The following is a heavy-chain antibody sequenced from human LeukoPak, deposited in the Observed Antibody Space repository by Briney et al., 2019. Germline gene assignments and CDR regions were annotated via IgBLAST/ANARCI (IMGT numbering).Heavy chain of an antibody. CDR1: GYIFTSYW. J-gene: IGHJ4*02. D-gene: IGHD3-22*01. CDR3: ARLLVVVIPPDY. CDR2: IYPGDSDT. V-gene: IGHV5-51*01. Sequence: GESPKISCKGSGYIFTSYWIGWVRQLPGKGLEWMGIIYPGDSDTRYSPSFQGQVTISADKSISTAYLQWSSLKASDTAMYYCARLLVVVIPPDYWGQRNLVTVSS.